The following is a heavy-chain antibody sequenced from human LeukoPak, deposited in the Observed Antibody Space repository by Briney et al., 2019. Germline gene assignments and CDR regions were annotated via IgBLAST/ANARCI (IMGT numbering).Heavy chain of an antibody. CDR2: ISAYNAKT. J-gene: IGHJ3*02. Sequence: ASVKVSCKASGYTFTTYGINWVRQAPGQGLKWMGWISAYNAKTNYAQRLQGRVTMTTDTSTSTAYMELRSLRSDDTAVYYCARERGVRGENAFDIWGQGTMVTVSS. CDR1: GYTFTTYG. V-gene: IGHV1-18*01. CDR3: ARERGVRGENAFDI. D-gene: IGHD3-10*01.